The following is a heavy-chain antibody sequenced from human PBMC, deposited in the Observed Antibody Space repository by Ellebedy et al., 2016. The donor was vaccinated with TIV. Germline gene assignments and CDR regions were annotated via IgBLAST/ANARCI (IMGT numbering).Heavy chain of an antibody. J-gene: IGHJ4*02. Sequence: GESLKISCAASGLTFGSHSMHWVRQAPGKGLEWVASISHDGMNKFYADSVKGRFTISRDNSKSTFYLQTSSLRAEDTAVYYCAKDGIHYYGSGSFIDHWGQGTQVTVSS. D-gene: IGHD3-10*01. CDR1: GLTFGSHS. CDR2: ISHDGMNK. V-gene: IGHV3-30*18. CDR3: AKDGIHYYGSGSFIDH.